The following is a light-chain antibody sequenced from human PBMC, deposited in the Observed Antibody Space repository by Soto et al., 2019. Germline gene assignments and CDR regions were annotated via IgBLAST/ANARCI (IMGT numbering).Light chain of an antibody. CDR3: SSYTSSTVV. Sequence: QSVLTQPASVPGSPGQSITISCTGTSSDVGGYNYVSWYQQHPGKAPKLMIYDVSNRPSGVSNRFSGSKSGNTASLTISGLQAEDEADYYCSSYTSSTVVFGGGTKLTVL. J-gene: IGLJ2*01. CDR2: DVS. CDR1: SSDVGGYNY. V-gene: IGLV2-14*01.